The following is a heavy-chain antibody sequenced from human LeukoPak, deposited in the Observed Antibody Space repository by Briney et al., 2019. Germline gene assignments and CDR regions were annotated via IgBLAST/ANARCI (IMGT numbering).Heavy chain of an antibody. CDR3: ARRSGSYYSWFDP. D-gene: IGHD1-26*01. CDR1: GGSISSSSYS. J-gene: IGHJ5*02. Sequence: SETLSLTCTVSGGSISSSSYSWGWIRQPPGKGLEWSGSIYYSGSTYYNPSLKSRVTISVGTSKNQFSLKLSSVTAADTAVYYCARRSGSYYSWFDPWGQGTLVTVSS. V-gene: IGHV4-39*01. CDR2: IYYSGST.